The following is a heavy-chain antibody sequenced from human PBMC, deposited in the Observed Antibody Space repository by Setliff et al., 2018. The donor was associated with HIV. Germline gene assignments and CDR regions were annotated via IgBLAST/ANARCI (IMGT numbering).Heavy chain of an antibody. J-gene: IGHJ4*02. CDR2: ISGSGDIT. CDR3: AKTQTAITVYGPFDS. CDR1: GFSFRSYA. Sequence: PGGSLRLSCAASGFSFRSYAGSWVRQAPGKGLEWVSFISGSGDITYYRESVKGRFTVSRDNSNNTVYLQMNSLRAEDTAMYYCAKTQTAITVYGPFDSWGQGTPVTVSS. D-gene: IGHD4-4*01. V-gene: IGHV3-23*01.